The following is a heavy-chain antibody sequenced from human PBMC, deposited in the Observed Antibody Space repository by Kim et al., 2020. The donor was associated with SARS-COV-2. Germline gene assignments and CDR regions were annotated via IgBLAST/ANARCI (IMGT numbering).Heavy chain of an antibody. CDR2: ISSSSSYI. D-gene: IGHD1-26*01. V-gene: IGHV3-21*01. CDR1: GFTFSSYS. Sequence: GGSLRLSCAASGFTFSSYSMNWVRQAPGKGLEWVSSISSSSSYIYYADSVKGRFTISRDNAKNSLYLQMNSLRAEDTAVYYCARDRAPPGGVRPGAAFDIWGQGTMVTVSS. J-gene: IGHJ3*02. CDR3: ARDRAPPGGVRPGAAFDI.